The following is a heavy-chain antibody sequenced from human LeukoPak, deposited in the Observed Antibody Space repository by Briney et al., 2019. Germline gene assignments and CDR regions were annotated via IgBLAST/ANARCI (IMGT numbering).Heavy chain of an antibody. V-gene: IGHV4-34*01. J-gene: IGHJ4*02. CDR2: ISHSGNT. CDR3: ARGAHYTWDY. D-gene: IGHD3-10*01. Sequence: LETLSLTCGFYGGSFSDSFWSWVRQSPEMGMEWIGEISHSGNTKYGPSLESRVTISIDTSKNQVFLKLTSVTAADTAVYYCARGAHYTWDYWGQGTLVTVSS. CDR1: GGSFSDSF.